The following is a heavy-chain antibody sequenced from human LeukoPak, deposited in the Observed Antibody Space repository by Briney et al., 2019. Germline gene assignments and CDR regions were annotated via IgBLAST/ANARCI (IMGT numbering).Heavy chain of an antibody. CDR2: IWYDGSNK. Sequence: GGSLRLSCAASGFTFSSYGMHWVRQAPGKGLEWVAVIWYDGSNKYYADSVKGRFTISRDNSKNTLYLQMNSLRAEDTAVYYCARDRGSYWDGGNDYWGQGTLVAVTS. V-gene: IGHV3-33*01. J-gene: IGHJ4*02. CDR1: GFTFSSYG. D-gene: IGHD1-26*01. CDR3: ARDRGSYWDGGNDY.